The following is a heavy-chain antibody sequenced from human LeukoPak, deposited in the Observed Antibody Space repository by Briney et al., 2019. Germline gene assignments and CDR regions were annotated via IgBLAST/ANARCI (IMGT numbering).Heavy chain of an antibody. D-gene: IGHD5/OR15-5a*01. Sequence: ASVKVSCKASGYTFTSYGISWVRQAPGQGLEWMGWISGYDGNTKYAQKFQGRVTMTTDTSTSTAYMDLRSLRSDDTAVYYCAREEDVVSSMIDHWGQGTLVTVSS. CDR3: AREEDVVSSMIDH. CDR1: GYTFTSYG. CDR2: ISGYDGNT. J-gene: IGHJ4*02. V-gene: IGHV1-18*01.